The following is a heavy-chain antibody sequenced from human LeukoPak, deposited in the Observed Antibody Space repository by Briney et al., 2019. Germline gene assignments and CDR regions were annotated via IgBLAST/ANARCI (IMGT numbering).Heavy chain of an antibody. Sequence: GASVKVSCKASGYTFTGYYMHWVRQAPGQGLEWMGWINPNSGGTNYAQKFQGRVTMTRDTSISTAYMELSRLRSDGTAVYYCARGPLSGYSSSWEFDYWGQGTLVTVSS. CDR2: INPNSGGT. D-gene: IGHD6-13*01. J-gene: IGHJ4*02. CDR1: GYTFTGYY. V-gene: IGHV1-2*02. CDR3: ARGPLSGYSSSWEFDY.